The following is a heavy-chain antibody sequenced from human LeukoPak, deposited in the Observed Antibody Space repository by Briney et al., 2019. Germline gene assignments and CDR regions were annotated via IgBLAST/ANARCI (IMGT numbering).Heavy chain of an antibody. D-gene: IGHD7-27*01. CDR3: ARRNRGSTFDY. CDR1: GFTFSSYA. CDR2: ISGSGGST. V-gene: IGHV3-23*01. J-gene: IGHJ4*02. Sequence: GGSLRLSCAASGFTFSSYAMNWVRQAPGKGLEWVSAISGSGGSTYYADSVKGRFTISRDNSKNTLYLQMNSLRAEDTAVYYCARRNRGSTFDYWGQGTLVTVSS.